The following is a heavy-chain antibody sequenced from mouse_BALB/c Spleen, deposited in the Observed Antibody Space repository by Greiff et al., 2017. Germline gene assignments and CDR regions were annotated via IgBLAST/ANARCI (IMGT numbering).Heavy chain of an antibody. CDR2: ISDGGSYT. CDR1: GFTFSDYY. Sequence: EVKLVESGGGLVKPGGSLKLSCAASGFTFSDYYMYWVRQTPEKRLEWVATISDGGSYTYYPDSVKGRFTISRDNAKNNLYLQMSSLKSEDTAMYYCARGTTAPYYYAMDYWGQGTSVTVSS. D-gene: IGHD1-2*01. CDR3: ARGTTAPYYYAMDY. V-gene: IGHV5-4*02. J-gene: IGHJ4*01.